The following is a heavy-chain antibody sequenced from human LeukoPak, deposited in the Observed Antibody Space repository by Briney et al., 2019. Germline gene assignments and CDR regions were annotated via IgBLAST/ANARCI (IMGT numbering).Heavy chain of an antibody. D-gene: IGHD3-22*01. V-gene: IGHV3-15*01. J-gene: IGHJ4*02. CDR2: IKSKTDGGTT. CDR3: TTGLNYYDSGGVIIRRYY. Sequence: GGSLRLSCAASGFTFSNAWMSWVRQAPGKGLEWVGRIKSKTDGGTTDYAAPVKGRFTISRDDSKNTLYLQMNSLKTEDTAVYYCTTGLNYYDSGGVIIRRYYWGQGTLVSVSS. CDR1: GFTFSNAW.